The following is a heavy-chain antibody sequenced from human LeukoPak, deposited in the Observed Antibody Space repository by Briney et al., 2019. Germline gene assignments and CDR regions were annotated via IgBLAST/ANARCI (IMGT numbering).Heavy chain of an antibody. CDR1: GGSFSGYY. CDR2: INHSGST. CDR3: ATGYCSGGSCYFGY. Sequence: SETLSLTCAVYGGSFSGYYWSWIRQPPGKGLVWIGEINHSGSTNYNPSLKSRVTISVDTSKNQFSLKLSSVTAADTAVYYCATGYCSGGSCYFGYWGQRTLVTVSS. V-gene: IGHV4-34*01. J-gene: IGHJ4*02. D-gene: IGHD2-15*01.